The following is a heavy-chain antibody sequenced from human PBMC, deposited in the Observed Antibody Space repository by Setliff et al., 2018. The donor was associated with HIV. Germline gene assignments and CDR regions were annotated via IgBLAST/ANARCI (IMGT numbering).Heavy chain of an antibody. Sequence: SGESLKISCKGSGYMFTSYWIGWVRQMPGKGLEWLGIIYPGDSETRYSPSFQGQVTISADKSINTAYLQWSSLKASDTAMYYCSRVYCRGGTCPHYFDYWAQGTLVTVSS. CDR2: IYPGDSET. V-gene: IGHV5-51*01. CDR3: SRVYCRGGTCPHYFDY. J-gene: IGHJ4*02. D-gene: IGHD2-15*01. CDR1: GYMFTSYW.